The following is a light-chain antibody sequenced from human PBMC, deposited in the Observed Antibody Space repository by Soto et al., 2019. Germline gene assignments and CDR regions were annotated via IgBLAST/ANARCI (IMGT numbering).Light chain of an antibody. CDR3: QHSYSTPPIT. J-gene: IGKJ5*01. V-gene: IGKV1-39*01. Sequence: DIQMTQSPSSLSASVGDRVTITCRASQSISSYLNWYQQKPGKAPKLRIYAASSLQSGVPSRFRGSGSVTDFTLTISSLQPEHFATYDCQHSYSTPPITFGQGTRLQIK. CDR1: QSISSY. CDR2: AAS.